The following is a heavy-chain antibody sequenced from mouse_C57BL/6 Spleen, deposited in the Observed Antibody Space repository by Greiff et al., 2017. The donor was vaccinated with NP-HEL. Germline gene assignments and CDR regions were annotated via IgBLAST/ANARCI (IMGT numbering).Heavy chain of an antibody. V-gene: IGHV1-52*01. CDR3: ARLPYYGNSWFAY. J-gene: IGHJ3*01. CDR1: GYTFTSYW. CDR2: IDPSDSET. D-gene: IGHD2-10*01. Sequence: QVQLQQPGAELVRPGSSVKLSCKASGYTFTSYWMHWVKQRPIQGLEWIGNIDPSDSETHYNQKFKDKATLTVDKSSSTAYMQLSSLTSEDSAVYYCARLPYYGNSWFAYWGQGTLVTVSA.